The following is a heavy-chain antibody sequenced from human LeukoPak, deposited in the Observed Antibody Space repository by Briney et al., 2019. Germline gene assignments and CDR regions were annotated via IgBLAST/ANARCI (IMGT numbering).Heavy chain of an antibody. Sequence: PSETLSLICTVSGYSIRTDYYWGWIRQPPGKGLEWIGNLYYSGTTYYNPSLKSRLTISVDTSKNFFSLHLRSVTAADTAVYYCATVGRWNYHSEYWGQGSLVTVSS. CDR3: ATVGRWNYHSEY. CDR1: GYSIRTDYY. D-gene: IGHD1-7*01. CDR2: LYYSGTT. J-gene: IGHJ4*02. V-gene: IGHV4-38-2*02.